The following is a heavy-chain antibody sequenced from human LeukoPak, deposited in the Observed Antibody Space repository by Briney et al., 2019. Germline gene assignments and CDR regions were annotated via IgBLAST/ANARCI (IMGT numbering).Heavy chain of an antibody. J-gene: IGHJ5*02. D-gene: IGHD6-19*01. CDR3: ARVASSGWYGSLSRRYNWFDP. V-gene: IGHV4-38-2*02. CDR2: IYHSGST. CDR1: GYSISRGYY. Sequence: SETLSLTCTVSGYSISRGYYWGWIRQPPGKGLEWIGSIYHSGSTYYNPSLKSRVTISVDTSKNQFSLKLSSVTAADTAVYYCARVASSGWYGSLSRRYNWFDPWGQGTLVTVSS.